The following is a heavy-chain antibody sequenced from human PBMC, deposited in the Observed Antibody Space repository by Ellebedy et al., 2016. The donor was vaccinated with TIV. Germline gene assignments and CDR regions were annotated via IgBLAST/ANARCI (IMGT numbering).Heavy chain of an antibody. CDR1: GFTFSNSA. V-gene: IGHV3-23*01. J-gene: IGHJ4*02. Sequence: PGGSLRLSCAASGFTFSNSAMSWVRQAPGKGLEWVSGFGVSGDTTYYADSVKGRFTISRDNSKNTLYLQINNLRAEDTAIYYCARGRSGTYIHHAFDYWGQGTLVTVSS. CDR3: ARGRSGTYIHHAFDY. CDR2: FGVSGDTT. D-gene: IGHD1-26*01.